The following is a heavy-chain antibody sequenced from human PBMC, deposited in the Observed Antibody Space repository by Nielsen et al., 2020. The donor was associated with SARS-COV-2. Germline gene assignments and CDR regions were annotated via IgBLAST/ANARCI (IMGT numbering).Heavy chain of an antibody. CDR2: IKSKTDGGTT. CDR3: TTDPVPAALYYYYYGMDV. V-gene: IGHV3-15*01. Sequence: GESLKISCAASGFTFSNAWMSWVRQAPGKGLKWVGRIKSKTDGGTTDYAAPVKGRFTISRDDSKNTLYLQMNSLKTEDTAVYYCTTDPVPAALYYYYYGMDVWGQGTTVTVSS. D-gene: IGHD2-2*01. J-gene: IGHJ6*02. CDR1: GFTFSNAW.